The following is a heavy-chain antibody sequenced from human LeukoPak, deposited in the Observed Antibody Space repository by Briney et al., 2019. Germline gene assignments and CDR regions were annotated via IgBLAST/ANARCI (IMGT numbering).Heavy chain of an antibody. Sequence: GSLRLSCAASGVTFSRHAMDWVRQPPGKGLEWIGEINHSGSTNYNPSLKSRVTISVDTSKNQFSLKLSSVTAADTAVYYCARGLYSSSSRFDPWGQGTLVTVSS. CDR2: INHSGST. D-gene: IGHD6-6*01. J-gene: IGHJ5*02. V-gene: IGHV4-34*01. CDR3: ARGLYSSSSRFDP. CDR1: GVTFSRHA.